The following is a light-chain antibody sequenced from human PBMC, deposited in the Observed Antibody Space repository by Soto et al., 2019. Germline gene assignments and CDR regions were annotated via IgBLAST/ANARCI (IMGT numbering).Light chain of an antibody. CDR2: WAS. CDR3: QQYYTSPRT. V-gene: IGKV4-1*01. J-gene: IGKJ4*01. Sequence: DIVMTQSPDSLAVSLGERATINCKSSQTVLYRSNNMNYLSWYQQKPGQPPKLLIYWASTRESGVPDRFSGCGSGTDFTLTISSLQPEDEAVYYCQQYYTSPRTFGGGTKVEIK. CDR1: QTVLYRSNNMNY.